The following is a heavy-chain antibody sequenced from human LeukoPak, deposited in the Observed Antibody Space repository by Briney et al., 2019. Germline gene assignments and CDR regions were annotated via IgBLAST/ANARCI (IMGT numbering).Heavy chain of an antibody. V-gene: IGHV1-18*04. Sequence: ASVKVSCKASGYTFTSYYMHWVRQAPGQGLEWMGWISAYNGNTNYAQKLQGRVTMTTDTSTSTAYMELRSLRSDDTAVYYCARLGTAYYYYYYMDVWGKGTTVTVSS. CDR1: GYTFTSYY. CDR2: ISAYNGNT. CDR3: ARLGTAYYYYYYMDV. J-gene: IGHJ6*03. D-gene: IGHD7-27*01.